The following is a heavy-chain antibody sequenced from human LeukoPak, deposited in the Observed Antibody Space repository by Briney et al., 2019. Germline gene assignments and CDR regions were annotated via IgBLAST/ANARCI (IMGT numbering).Heavy chain of an antibody. Sequence: SETLSLTCAVYGGSFSGYYWTWIRQPPGKGLEWIGEINHSGSTNYNPTNYNPSLKSRITISVDTSKNQFSLKLSSVTAADTAVYYCARHVGSSWKESFFDIWGQGTMVTVSS. CDR1: GGSFSGYY. V-gene: IGHV4-34*01. CDR2: INHSGSTNYNPT. D-gene: IGHD6-13*01. J-gene: IGHJ3*02. CDR3: ARHVGSSWKESFFDI.